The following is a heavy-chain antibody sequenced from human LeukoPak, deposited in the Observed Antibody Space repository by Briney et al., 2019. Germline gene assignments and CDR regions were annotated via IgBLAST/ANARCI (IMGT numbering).Heavy chain of an antibody. J-gene: IGHJ4*02. Sequence: GASVKVSCKASGGTFSSYAISWVRQAPGQGLEWMGWISAYNGNTNYAQKFQGRVTMTRDTSTSTVYMELSSLRSEDTAVYYCARDLRRIAAAGTIGYWGQGTLVTVSS. V-gene: IGHV1-18*01. CDR2: ISAYNGNT. CDR3: ARDLRRIAAAGTIGY. CDR1: GGTFSSYA. D-gene: IGHD6-13*01.